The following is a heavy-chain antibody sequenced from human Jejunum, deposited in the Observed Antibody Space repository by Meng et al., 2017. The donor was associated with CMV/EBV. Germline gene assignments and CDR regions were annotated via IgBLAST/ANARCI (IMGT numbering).Heavy chain of an antibody. CDR3: ARDRGQLSGGFYYGMDV. CDR2: ISYVEFKG. Sequence: FSSYALHWVRQAPGKGLEWVAVISYVEFKGDYADSVKGRFTISRDNSNNTLFLQMNSLRPEDTAVYYCARDRGQLSGGFYYGMDVWGQGTTVTVSS. CDR1: FSSYA. V-gene: IGHV3-30*04. J-gene: IGHJ6*02. D-gene: IGHD1-1*01.